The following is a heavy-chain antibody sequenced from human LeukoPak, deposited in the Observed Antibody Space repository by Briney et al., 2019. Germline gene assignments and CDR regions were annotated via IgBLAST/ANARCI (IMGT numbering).Heavy chain of an antibody. CDR1: GGPISPYY. Sequence: PSETLSLTCIVSGGPISPYYWSWIRQPAGKGLEWIGRIYSTGSTNYNPSFKSRATMSVDTSKNQFSLKVSSVTAADTAVYYCARAAGAYALDVWGQGITVTVSS. CDR3: ARAAGAYALDV. CDR2: IYSTGST. J-gene: IGHJ6*02. V-gene: IGHV4-4*07. D-gene: IGHD7-27*01.